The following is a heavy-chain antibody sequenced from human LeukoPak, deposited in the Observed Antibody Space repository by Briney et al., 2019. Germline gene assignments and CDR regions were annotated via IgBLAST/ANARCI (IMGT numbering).Heavy chain of an antibody. CDR1: GGSISSYY. Sequence: SETLSLTCTVSGGSISSYYWSWIRQPPGKGLEWTGYIYYSGSTNYNPSLKSRVTISVDTSKNQFSLKLSSVTAADTAVYYCARENGYGEGWFDPWGQGTLVTVSS. D-gene: IGHD4-17*01. CDR2: IYYSGST. J-gene: IGHJ5*02. CDR3: ARENGYGEGWFDP. V-gene: IGHV4-59*01.